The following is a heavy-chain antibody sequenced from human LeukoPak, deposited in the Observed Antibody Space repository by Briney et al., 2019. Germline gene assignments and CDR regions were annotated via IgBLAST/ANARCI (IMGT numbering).Heavy chain of an antibody. J-gene: IGHJ4*02. Sequence: GGSLRLSCAASGFTSSSFGIHWVRQAPGKGLEWVALIWYDGSKQYYADSVKGRFTISRDNSKSTVYLQMNSLRAEDTAVYFCARDWADSGSDYWGQGTLVIVSS. V-gene: IGHV3-33*01. CDR1: GFTSSSFG. CDR3: ARDWADSGSDY. D-gene: IGHD5-12*01. CDR2: IWYDGSKQ.